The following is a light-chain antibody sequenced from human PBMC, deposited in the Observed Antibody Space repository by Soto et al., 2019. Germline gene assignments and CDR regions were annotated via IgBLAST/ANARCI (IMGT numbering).Light chain of an antibody. V-gene: IGLV2-14*03. CDR3: CSYTSSSTRV. CDR2: DVS. CDR1: SGDVGGYNY. J-gene: IGLJ1*01. Sequence: QLVLTQPASVSGSPGQSIAISCAGTSGDVGGYNYVSWYQQHPGKAPKLMIYDVSNRPSGVSDRFSGSKSGNTASLTISGLQAEDEADYYCCSYTSSSTRVFGTGTKLTVL.